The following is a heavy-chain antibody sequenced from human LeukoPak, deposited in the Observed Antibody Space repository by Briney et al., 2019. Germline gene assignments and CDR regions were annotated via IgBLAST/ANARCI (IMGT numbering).Heavy chain of an antibody. J-gene: IGHJ4*02. CDR2: ISAYNGNT. CDR1: GYTFTGYY. Sequence: APVKVSCKASGYTFTGYYINWVRQVPGQGLEWMGWISAYNGNTNYAQKLQGRVTMTTDTSTSTAYMELRSLRSDDTAVYYCARVLPRVAGPFDYWGQGTLVTVSS. V-gene: IGHV1-18*04. D-gene: IGHD2-15*01. CDR3: ARVLPRVAGPFDY.